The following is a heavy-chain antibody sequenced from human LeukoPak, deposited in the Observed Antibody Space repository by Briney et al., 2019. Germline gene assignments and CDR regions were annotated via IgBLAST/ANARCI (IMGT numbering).Heavy chain of an antibody. Sequence: SETLSLTCAVYGGSFSGYYWSWIRQRPGKGLEWIGEINHSGSTNYNPSLKSRVTISVDTSKNQFSLKLSSVTAADTAVYYCASSVVTNGGVFDYWGQGTLVTVSS. CDR3: ASSVVTNGGVFDY. CDR2: INHSGST. D-gene: IGHD4-23*01. J-gene: IGHJ4*02. CDR1: GGSFSGYY. V-gene: IGHV4-34*01.